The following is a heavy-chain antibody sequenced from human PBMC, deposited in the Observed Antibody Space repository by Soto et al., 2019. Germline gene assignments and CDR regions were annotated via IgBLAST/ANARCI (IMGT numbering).Heavy chain of an antibody. CDR2: TSYSGST. J-gene: IGHJ6*02. V-gene: IGHV4-39*01. CDR1: GGSISSSSYY. Sequence: PSETLSLTCTVSGGSISSSSYYWAWIRQPPGKGLEWIGTTSYSGSTYYNPSLKSRVTISVDTSKNQFSLKLSSVTAADTAVYYCARRTPHLRNYYGMDVWGQGTTVTVSS. CDR3: ARRTPHLRNYYGMDV.